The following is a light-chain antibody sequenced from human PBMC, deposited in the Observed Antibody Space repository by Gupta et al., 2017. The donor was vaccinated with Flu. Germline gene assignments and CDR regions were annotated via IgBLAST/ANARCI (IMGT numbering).Light chain of an antibody. CDR1: SVHSSYI. Sequence: QPVLTQSSSASASLGSSVKLTCTLSSVHSSYIIAWHQQQPGKAPRYLMLLESSGSYNTGSGVPFRFSGSSSSAALSTXIXHLQAEXDSDYYSENAASNTQVFGGGTKLTVL. CDR3: ENAASNTQV. V-gene: IGLV4-60*03. J-gene: IGLJ3*02. CDR2: LESSGSY.